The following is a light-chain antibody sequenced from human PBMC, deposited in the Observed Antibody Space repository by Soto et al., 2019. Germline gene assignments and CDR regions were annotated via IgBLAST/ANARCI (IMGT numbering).Light chain of an antibody. CDR3: SSYAGGNNFNVL. Sequence: QSALTQPPSASGSPGQSVTISCTGTSSDVGKYDYVSWFQHHPGKAPKLIIYEVSKRPSGVPDRFSGSKSGSTASLTVSGLQTEDEADYYCSSYAGGNNFNVLFGGGTKLTVL. CDR2: EVS. V-gene: IGLV2-8*01. CDR1: SSDVGKYDY. J-gene: IGLJ2*01.